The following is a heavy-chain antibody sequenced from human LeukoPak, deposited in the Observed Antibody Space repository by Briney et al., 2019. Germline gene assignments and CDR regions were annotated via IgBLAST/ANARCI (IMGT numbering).Heavy chain of an antibody. D-gene: IGHD3-22*01. Sequence: SETLSLTCTVSGGSISSSSYYWGWIRQPPGKGLEWIGSIYYSGSTYYNPSLKSRVTISVDTSKNQFSLKLSSVTAADTAVYYCAREDTMIVVAEGDRDAFDIWGQGTMVTVSS. CDR2: IYYSGST. V-gene: IGHV4-39*07. J-gene: IGHJ3*02. CDR3: AREDTMIVVAEGDRDAFDI. CDR1: GGSISSSSYY.